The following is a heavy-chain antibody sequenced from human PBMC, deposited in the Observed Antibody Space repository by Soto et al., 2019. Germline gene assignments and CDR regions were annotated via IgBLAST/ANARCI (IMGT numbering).Heavy chain of an antibody. CDR3: AVGGSGYYGPFDY. CDR2: IYYSGST. J-gene: IGHJ4*02. D-gene: IGHD3-3*01. V-gene: IGHV4-31*03. Sequence: SETLSLTCTVSGGSSSSGGYYWSWIRQHPGKGLEWIGYIYYSGSTYYNPSLKSRVTISVDTSKNQFSLKPSSVTAADTAVYYCAVGGSGYYGPFDYWGQGTLVTVSS. CDR1: GGSSSSGGYY.